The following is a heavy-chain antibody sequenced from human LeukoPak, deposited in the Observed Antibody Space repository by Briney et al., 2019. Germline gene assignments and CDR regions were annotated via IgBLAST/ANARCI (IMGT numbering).Heavy chain of an antibody. Sequence: PGGSLRLSCAASGFTFSSYGMHWVRQAPGKGLEWVAVIWYDGSNKYYADSVKGRFTISKDNSKNTLYLQMNSLRAEDTAVYYCARDRYYDSRHWFDPGGQGTLVTVSS. CDR3: ARDRYYDSRHWFDP. D-gene: IGHD3-22*01. CDR2: IWYDGSNK. CDR1: GFTFSSYG. V-gene: IGHV3-33*01. J-gene: IGHJ5*02.